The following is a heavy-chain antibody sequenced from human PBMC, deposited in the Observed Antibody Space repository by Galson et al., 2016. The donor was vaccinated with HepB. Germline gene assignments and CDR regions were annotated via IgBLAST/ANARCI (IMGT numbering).Heavy chain of an antibody. Sequence: SLRLSCAPSGFIFTTYAMNWVRQAPGKGLEWISYIDNSGGAIYYTDSVRGRFTISSDNAKNSLYLQMNSLRDEDTAVYYCATGLTTFEHWGQGTLVTVSS. CDR2: IDNSGGAI. CDR3: ATGLTTFEH. D-gene: IGHD4-11*01. CDR1: GFIFTTYA. J-gene: IGHJ4*02. V-gene: IGHV3-48*02.